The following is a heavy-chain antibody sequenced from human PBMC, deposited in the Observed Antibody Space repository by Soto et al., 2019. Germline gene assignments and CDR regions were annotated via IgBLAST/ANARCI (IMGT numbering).Heavy chain of an antibody. D-gene: IGHD3-10*01. J-gene: IGHJ6*02. V-gene: IGHV1-69*01. CDR1: GGIITRYS. CDR2: IIPVFGTS. CDR3: VRSRAAPIDYYYNVDV. Sequence: QVQLVQSGAEMKKPGSSVKVSCKASGGIITRYSISWVRQAPGQGLEWMGGIIPVFGTSHYAQKFQGRVTITADEATSTAYMELSSLRPEDTAVYYCVRSRAAPIDYYYNVDVWGQGTTVTVSS.